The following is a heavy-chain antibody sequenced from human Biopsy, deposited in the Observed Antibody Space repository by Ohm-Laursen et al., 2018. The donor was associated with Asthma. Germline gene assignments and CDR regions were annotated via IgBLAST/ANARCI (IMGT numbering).Heavy chain of an antibody. J-gene: IGHJ6*02. V-gene: IGHV4-30-4*01. Sequence: SQTLSLTCTVSGAYIGSRDHHWSWIRQSPGTGLEWIGFVFWSGTTHYSRSLERRPSISIDTTRNEFSMRLRSVTAADTAVYFCARVASYGDLYFGIDVWGPGTTVSVS. CDR1: GAYIGSRDHH. CDR2: VFWSGTT. D-gene: IGHD4-17*01. CDR3: ARVASYGDLYFGIDV.